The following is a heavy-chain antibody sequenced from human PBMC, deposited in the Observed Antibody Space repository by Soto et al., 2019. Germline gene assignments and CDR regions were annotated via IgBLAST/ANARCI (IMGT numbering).Heavy chain of an antibody. Sequence: GGSLRLSCAASGFTCSDHYMDWVRQAPGKGLEWVGRTRDKTKSYTTEYAASVKGRFSISRDDSKNSLDLQMNSLKTEDTAVYYCVRVDYYDSRDYSMYVWGQGTTVTVSS. CDR3: VRVDYYDSRDYSMYV. J-gene: IGHJ6*02. CDR2: TRDKTKSYTT. D-gene: IGHD3-22*01. V-gene: IGHV3-72*01. CDR1: GFTCSDHY.